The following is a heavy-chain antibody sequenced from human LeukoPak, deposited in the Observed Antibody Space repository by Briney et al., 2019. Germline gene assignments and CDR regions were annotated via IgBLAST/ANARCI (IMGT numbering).Heavy chain of an antibody. J-gene: IGHJ4*02. V-gene: IGHV1-2*06. CDR3: ARGTEYQLVFDY. CDR2: INPNNGGT. D-gene: IGHD2-2*01. Sequence: ASVKVSCKASGYTFTDYYMHWVRQAPGQGLEWMGRINPNNGGTNYAQKFQGRVTMTRDTSISTAYMELSRLRSDDTAVYYCARGTEYQLVFDYWGQGTLVTVSS. CDR1: GYTFTDYY.